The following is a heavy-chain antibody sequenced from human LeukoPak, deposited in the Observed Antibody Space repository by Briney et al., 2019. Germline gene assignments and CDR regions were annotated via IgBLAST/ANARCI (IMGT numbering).Heavy chain of an antibody. CDR2: INTDTGNP. V-gene: IGHV7-4-1*02. J-gene: IGHJ5*02. Sequence: ASVKVSCKASGYAFTNYAMNWVRQAPGQGLEWMGWINTDTGNPTYAQGFTRRLVFSLDTSASTAYLQISSLKAEDTAVYYCARTLFGDQYQLLHNWFDPWGQGTLVTVSS. CDR3: ARTLFGDQYQLLHNWFDP. CDR1: GYAFTNYA. D-gene: IGHD2-2*01.